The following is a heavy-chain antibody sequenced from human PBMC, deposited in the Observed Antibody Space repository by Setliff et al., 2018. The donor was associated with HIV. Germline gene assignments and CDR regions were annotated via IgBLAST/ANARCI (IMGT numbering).Heavy chain of an antibody. Sequence: SETLSLTCSVSGASITSGGHYWSWIRQHPGKGLECIGYIYYSGSTYYNPSLKSRVTISVDTSKNQFSLRLSSVTAADTAVYYCARLNPDDDYGDEYYFDYWGQGTLVTVSS. J-gene: IGHJ4*02. CDR1: GASITSGGHY. V-gene: IGHV4-31*03. CDR3: ARLNPDDDYGDEYYFDY. CDR2: IYYSGST. D-gene: IGHD4-17*01.